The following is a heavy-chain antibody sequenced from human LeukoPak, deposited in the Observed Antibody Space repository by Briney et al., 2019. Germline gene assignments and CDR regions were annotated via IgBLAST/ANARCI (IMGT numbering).Heavy chain of an antibody. D-gene: IGHD5-12*01. CDR1: GDSVSSNSAA. CDR3: ARGRYSGYDWGFDYFDY. V-gene: IGHV6-1*01. Sequence: SQTLSLTCAISGDSVSSNSAAGNWIRQSPSRGLEWLGRTYYRSKWYNDYAVSVKSRITINPDTSKNQFSLQLNSVTPEDTAVYYCARGRYSGYDWGFDYFDYWGQGTLVTVSS. J-gene: IGHJ4*02. CDR2: TYYRSKWYN.